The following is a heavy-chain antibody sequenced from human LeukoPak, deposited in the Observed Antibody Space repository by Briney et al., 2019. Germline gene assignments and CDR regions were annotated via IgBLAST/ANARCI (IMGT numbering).Heavy chain of an antibody. J-gene: IGHJ4*02. CDR2: IKQDGSEK. V-gene: IGHV3-7*01. CDR3: ARQGVRGVIIHY. Sequence: GGSLRLSCAASGFTFDDYGMSWVRQAPGKGLEWVANIKQDGSEKYYVDSVKGRFTISRDNAKNSLYLQMNSLRAEDTAVYYCARQGVRGVIIHYWGQGTLVTVSS. D-gene: IGHD3-10*01. CDR1: GFTFDDYG.